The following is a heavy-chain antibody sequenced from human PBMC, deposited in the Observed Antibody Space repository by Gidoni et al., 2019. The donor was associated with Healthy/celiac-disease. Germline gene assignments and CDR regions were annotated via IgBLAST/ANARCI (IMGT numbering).Heavy chain of an antibody. D-gene: IGHD6-13*01. CDR1: GGSISSSSYY. Sequence: QLQLQESGPGLVKPSETLSPTCSVSGGSISSSSYYWGWIRQPPGKGLAGIGSIYYSGSTYYNPSLKSRVTISVDTSKNQFSLKLSSVTAADTAVYYCARQQLVEYYFDYCGQGTLVTVS. J-gene: IGHJ4*02. CDR3: ARQQLVEYYFDY. V-gene: IGHV4-39*01. CDR2: IYYSGST.